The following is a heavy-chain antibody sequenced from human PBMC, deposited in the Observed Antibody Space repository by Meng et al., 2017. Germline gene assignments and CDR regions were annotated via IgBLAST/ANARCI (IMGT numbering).Heavy chain of an antibody. D-gene: IGHD1-26*01. J-gene: IGHJ4*02. V-gene: IGHV2-5*02. CDR2: IYCDDDK. Sequence: QITLKESGHTLVKPTQTLTLTCTFSGFSLSTCGVGVGWIRQPPGKALEWLALIYCDDDKRYSPSLKSRLTIIKDTSNNQVVLTMTNMDPVDTATYYCAHSSDRPFDYWGQGTLVTVSS. CDR1: GFSLSTCGVG. CDR3: AHSSDRPFDY.